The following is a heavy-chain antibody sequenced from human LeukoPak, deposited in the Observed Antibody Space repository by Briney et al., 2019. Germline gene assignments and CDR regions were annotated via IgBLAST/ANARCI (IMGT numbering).Heavy chain of an antibody. Sequence: PSETLSLTCTVSGGSISSYYWSWIRQPPGKGLEWIGYIYYSGSTNYNPSLKSRVTISVDTSKNQFSLKLSSVTAADTAVYYCAREVRYYGSGSYYPLVDYWGQGTLVTVSS. D-gene: IGHD3-10*01. J-gene: IGHJ4*02. CDR3: AREVRYYGSGSYYPLVDY. CDR2: IYYSGST. CDR1: GGSISSYY. V-gene: IGHV4-59*01.